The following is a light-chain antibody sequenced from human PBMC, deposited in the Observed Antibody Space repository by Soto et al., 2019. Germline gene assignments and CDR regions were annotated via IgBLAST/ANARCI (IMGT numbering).Light chain of an antibody. J-gene: IGLJ2*01. Sequence: QPVLTQSPSASASLGASVNLTCTLTGGHSTYSIGWHQQQPQRGPRFLMRLNCDGSHSKGDGIPDRFSGSSSGAERFLTISSLQSEDEADYYCQTWGRGIVVFGGGTKLTVL. CDR1: GGHSTYS. CDR2: LNCDGSH. CDR3: QTWGRGIVV. V-gene: IGLV4-69*02.